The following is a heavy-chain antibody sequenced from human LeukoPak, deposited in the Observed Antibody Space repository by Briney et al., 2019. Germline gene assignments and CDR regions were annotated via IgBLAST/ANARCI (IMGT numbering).Heavy chain of an antibody. CDR3: AREGGSYYRVLDY. CDR1: GYIFTSYG. V-gene: IGHV1-18*01. J-gene: IGHJ4*02. CDR2: ISVYNGNT. Sequence: ASVKVSCKASGYIFTSYGISWVRQASGQGLEWMGWISVYNGNTKYAQKFQGRVTMTKDTSTSTAYMELRSLRSDDTAVYYCAREGGSYYRVLDYWGQGTLVTVSS. D-gene: IGHD1-26*01.